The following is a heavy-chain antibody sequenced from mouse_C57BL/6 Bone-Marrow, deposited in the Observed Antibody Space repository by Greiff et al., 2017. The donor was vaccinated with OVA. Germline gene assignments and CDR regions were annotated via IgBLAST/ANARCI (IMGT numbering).Heavy chain of an antibody. V-gene: IGHV14-1*01. CDR2: IDPEDGDT. Sequence: VQLQQSGAELVRPGASVKLSCTASGFNIKDYYMHWVKQRPEQGLEWIGRIDPEDGDTEYAPKFQGKATLTADTSSNTAYLQLSSLTSEDTAVYYCTRNYYGSSYYFDDWGQGTTLTVSS. J-gene: IGHJ2*01. D-gene: IGHD1-1*01. CDR1: GFNIKDYY. CDR3: TRNYYGSSYYFDD.